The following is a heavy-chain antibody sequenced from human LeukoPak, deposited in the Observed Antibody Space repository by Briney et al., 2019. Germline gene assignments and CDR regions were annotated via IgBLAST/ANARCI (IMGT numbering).Heavy chain of an antibody. Sequence: EGSLRLSCVGSGFSFRSSWMSWVRQAPGKGLEWVANMKEDGSEEHYLDSVKGRFTISRDNAQNSLYLQMNSLRDDDTAIYYCARDRYFPYWGQGTLVIVSS. CDR3: ARDRYFPY. J-gene: IGHJ1*01. CDR1: GFSFRSSW. CDR2: MKEDGSEE. V-gene: IGHV3-7*01. D-gene: IGHD1-14*01.